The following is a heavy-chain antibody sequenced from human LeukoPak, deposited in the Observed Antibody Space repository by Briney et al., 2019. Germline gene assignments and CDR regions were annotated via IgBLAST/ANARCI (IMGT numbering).Heavy chain of an antibody. Sequence: ASVKVSCKASGGTFSSYAISWVRQAPGQGLEWMGGIIPIFGTANYAQKFQGRVTITTDESTSTAYMELSSLRSEDTAVYYCARDGLYCSGGSCYDYYYYYYMDVWGKGTTVTVSS. D-gene: IGHD2-15*01. J-gene: IGHJ6*03. V-gene: IGHV1-69*05. CDR2: IIPIFGTA. CDR1: GGTFSSYA. CDR3: ARDGLYCSGGSCYDYYYYYYMDV.